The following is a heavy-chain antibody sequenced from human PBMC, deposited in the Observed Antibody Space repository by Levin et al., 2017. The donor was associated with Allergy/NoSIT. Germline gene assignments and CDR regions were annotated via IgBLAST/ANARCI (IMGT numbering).Heavy chain of an antibody. D-gene: IGHD6-19*01. CDR1: GFTFTTYW. CDR2: IKQDGSET. V-gene: IGHV3-7*01. Sequence: GGSLRLSCAASGFTFTTYWMTWVRQAPGKGLEWVANIKQDGSETYYVDSVKGRFTISRGNGKNSVYLQMNSLRVDDTAVYYCAREEGWGYHVGMDVWGQGTTVTVSS. CDR3: AREEGWGYHVGMDV. J-gene: IGHJ6*02.